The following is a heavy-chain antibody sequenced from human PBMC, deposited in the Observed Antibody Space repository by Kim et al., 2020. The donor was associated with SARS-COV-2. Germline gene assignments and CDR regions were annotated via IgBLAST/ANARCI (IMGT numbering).Heavy chain of an antibody. Sequence: GGSLRLSCAASGFTFSDYYMSWIRQAPGKGLEWVSYISSSSSYTNYADSVKGRFTISRDNAKNSLYLQMNSLRAEDTAVYYCAREREGGLWGDSPFDYWGQGTLVTVSS. J-gene: IGHJ4*02. CDR2: ISSSSSYT. V-gene: IGHV3-11*06. D-gene: IGHD2-21*02. CDR3: AREREGGLWGDSPFDY. CDR1: GFTFSDYY.